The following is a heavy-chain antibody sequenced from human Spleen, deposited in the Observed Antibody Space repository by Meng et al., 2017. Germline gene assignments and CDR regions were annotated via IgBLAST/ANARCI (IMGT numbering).Heavy chain of an antibody. Sequence: GESLKISCAVSGFTFSDNWMTWVRQAPGKGLEWVAKMNQDGSEKYYVNSVEGRFTISRDNAENSLYLQMNSLTVEETAVYYCARGSSVSHWGQGTLVTVSS. CDR1: GFTFSDNW. J-gene: IGHJ4*02. CDR3: ARGSSVSH. D-gene: IGHD3-10*01. V-gene: IGHV3-7*01. CDR2: MNQDGSEK.